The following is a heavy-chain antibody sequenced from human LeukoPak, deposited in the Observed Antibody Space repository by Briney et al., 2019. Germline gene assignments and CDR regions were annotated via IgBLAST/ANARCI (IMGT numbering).Heavy chain of an antibody. V-gene: IGHV4-59*12. D-gene: IGHD3-9*01. CDR1: GGSISSYY. Sequence: SETLSLTCTVSGGSISSYYWSWIRQPPGKGLEWIGYIYYSGSTYYNPSLKSRVTISVDTSKNQFSLKLTSVAAADTAVYYCARDPRYFDWLPNPDYWGQGTLVTVSS. CDR2: IYYSGST. CDR3: ARDPRYFDWLPNPDY. J-gene: IGHJ4*02.